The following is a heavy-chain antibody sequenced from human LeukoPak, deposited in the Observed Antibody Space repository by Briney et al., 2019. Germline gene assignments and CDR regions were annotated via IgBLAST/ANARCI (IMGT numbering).Heavy chain of an antibody. D-gene: IGHD1-26*01. V-gene: IGHV4-39*07. J-gene: IGHJ4*02. CDR2: IYYSGST. Sequence: PSETLSLTCTVSGGSISSSSYYWGWIRQPPGKGLEWIGSIYYSGSTYYNPSLKSRVTISVDTSKNQFSLKLSSVTAADTAVYYCARGALESRGVWELLVLTYYFDYWGQGTLVTVSS. CDR1: GGSISSSSYY. CDR3: ARGALESRGVWELLVLTYYFDY.